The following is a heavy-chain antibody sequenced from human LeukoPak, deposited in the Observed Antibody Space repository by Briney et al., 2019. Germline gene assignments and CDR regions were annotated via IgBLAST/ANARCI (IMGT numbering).Heavy chain of an antibody. CDR1: GFTFSGSA. J-gene: IGHJ4*02. CDR3: STGQQLVQGN. CDR2: IRSKANSYAT. Sequence: GGSLKLSCAASGFTFSGSAMHWVRQASGKGLEWVGRIRSKANSYATAYAASVKGRFTISRDDSKNTAYLQMNSLKTEDTAVYYCSTGQQLVQGNWGQGTLVTVSS. D-gene: IGHD6-13*01. V-gene: IGHV3-73*01.